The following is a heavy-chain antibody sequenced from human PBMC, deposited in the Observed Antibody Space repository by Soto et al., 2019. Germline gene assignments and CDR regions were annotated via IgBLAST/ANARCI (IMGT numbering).Heavy chain of an antibody. CDR3: AREGKAAPGAGRWWFDP. V-gene: IGHV3-33*01. D-gene: IGHD6-13*01. CDR1: GFIFSNFG. Sequence: PGGSLRLSCPASGFIFSNFGMHWVRQAPGKGLEWVAVIGYDGSNEYYADSVKGRFTISKDNAKNTLYLQMNSLRAEDTAVYYCAREGKAAPGAGRWWFDPWGQGTLVTVSS. CDR2: IGYDGSNE. J-gene: IGHJ5*02.